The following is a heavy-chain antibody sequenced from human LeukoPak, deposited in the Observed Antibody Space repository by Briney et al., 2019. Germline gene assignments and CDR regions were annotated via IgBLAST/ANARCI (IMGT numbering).Heavy chain of an antibody. D-gene: IGHD6-19*01. CDR2: IYYSGST. CDR3: ARGSGSFDP. V-gene: IGHV4-59*11. CDR1: GGSISSHY. Sequence: PSETLSLTCTVSGGSISSHYWSWIRQPPGKGLEWIGYIYYSGSTNYNPSLKSRVTISVDTSKNQFSLKLSSVTAADTAVYYCARGSGSFDPWGQGTLVTVSS. J-gene: IGHJ5*02.